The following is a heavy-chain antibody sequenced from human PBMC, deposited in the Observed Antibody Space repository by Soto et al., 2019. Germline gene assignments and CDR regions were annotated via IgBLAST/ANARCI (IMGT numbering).Heavy chain of an antibody. D-gene: IGHD3-9*01. CDR3: EIGERYSDWVDQ. Sequence: QVHLQESGPGLVKPSETLSLTCTGSGGDINGDYWSWIRQPAGKGLEWIGRIYSSGSTKYNPSLQSRVTMSLDTSKNQFSLRLPSVAAADTADYYCEIGERYSDWVDQWGQGPLVNVSS. V-gene: IGHV4-4*07. CDR2: IYSSGST. J-gene: IGHJ5*02. CDR1: GGDINGDY.